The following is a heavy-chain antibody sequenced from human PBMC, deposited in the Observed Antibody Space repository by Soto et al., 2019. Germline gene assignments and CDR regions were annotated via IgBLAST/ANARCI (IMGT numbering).Heavy chain of an antibody. Sequence: ASVKVSCKASGGTFSSYAISWVRQAPGQRLEWMGWINAGNGNTRYSQKFQGRVTITRDTSASTAYMELSSLRSEDTAVYYCARSIVVVTAADYWGQGTLVTVSS. V-gene: IGHV1-3*01. CDR2: INAGNGNT. J-gene: IGHJ4*02. CDR1: GGTFSSYA. D-gene: IGHD2-21*02. CDR3: ARSIVVVTAADY.